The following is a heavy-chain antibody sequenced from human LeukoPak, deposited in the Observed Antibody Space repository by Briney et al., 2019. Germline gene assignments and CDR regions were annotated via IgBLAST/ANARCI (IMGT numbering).Heavy chain of an antibody. CDR3: ARSFLGGWYYFDY. CDR1: GGSFSGYY. Sequence: SETLSLTCAVYGGSFSGYYWSWIRQPPGKGLEWIGEINHSGSTNYNPSLKSRVTISVDTSKNQFSLKLSFVTAADTAVYYCARSFLGGWYYFDYWGQGTLVTVSS. D-gene: IGHD6-19*01. J-gene: IGHJ4*02. CDR2: INHSGST. V-gene: IGHV4-34*01.